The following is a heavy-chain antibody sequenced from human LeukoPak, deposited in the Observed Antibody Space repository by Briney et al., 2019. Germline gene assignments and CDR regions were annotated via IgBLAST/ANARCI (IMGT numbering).Heavy chain of an antibody. CDR3: ARSWELLQDFDY. Sequence: ASVKVSCKASGYTFSGYYMHWVRQAPGQGLEWMGWINPNSGDTVYAQEFQGRVTMTRDTSISTAYMELSRLRSDDTAVYYCARSWELLQDFDYWGQGTLVTVSS. CDR1: GYTFSGYY. D-gene: IGHD1-26*01. CDR2: INPNSGDT. V-gene: IGHV1-2*02. J-gene: IGHJ4*02.